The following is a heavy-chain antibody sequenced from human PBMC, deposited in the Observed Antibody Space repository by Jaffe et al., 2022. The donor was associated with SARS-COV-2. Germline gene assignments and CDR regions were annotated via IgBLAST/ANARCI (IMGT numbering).Heavy chain of an antibody. D-gene: IGHD2-2*01. CDR3: AHRDSRLGYCSSTSCLNWFDP. CDR2: IYWNDDK. V-gene: IGHV2-5*01. Sequence: QITLKESGPTLVKPTQTLTLTCTFSGFSLSTSGVGVGWIRQPPGKALEWLALIYWNDDKRYSPSLKSRLTITKDTSKNQVVLTMTNMDPVDTATYYCAHRDSRLGYCSSTSCLNWFDPWGQGTLVTVSS. J-gene: IGHJ5*02. CDR1: GFSLSTSGVG.